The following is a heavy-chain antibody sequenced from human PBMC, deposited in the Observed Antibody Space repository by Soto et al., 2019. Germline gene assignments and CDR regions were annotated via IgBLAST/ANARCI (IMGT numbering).Heavy chain of an antibody. Sequence: GGSLRLSCAASGFTFKSYGMHWVRQAPGKGLEWVAVISYDGNNKYYADSVKGRFTISRDIPKNTLYLQLNSLRAEDTAVYYCAKEGLYKTLDYWGQATLVTVSS. CDR2: ISYDGNNK. J-gene: IGHJ4*02. V-gene: IGHV3-30*18. CDR3: AKEGLYKTLDY. D-gene: IGHD1-1*01. CDR1: GFTFKSYG.